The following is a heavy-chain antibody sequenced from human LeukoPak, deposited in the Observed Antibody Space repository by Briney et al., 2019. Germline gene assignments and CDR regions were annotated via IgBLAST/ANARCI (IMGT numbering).Heavy chain of an antibody. Sequence: ASVKVSCKASGYTFTSYGISWVRQAPGQGLEWMRWISDYNGNTNYAQKLQGRATMTTDTSTSTAYMELRSLRSDDTAVYYCARAVEQLISDPWGQGTLVTVSS. D-gene: IGHD6-13*01. J-gene: IGHJ5*02. CDR1: GYTFTSYG. CDR3: ARAVEQLISDP. CDR2: ISDYNGNT. V-gene: IGHV1-18*01.